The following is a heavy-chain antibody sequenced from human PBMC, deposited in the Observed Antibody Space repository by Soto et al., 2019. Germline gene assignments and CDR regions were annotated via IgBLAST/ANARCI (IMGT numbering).Heavy chain of an antibody. CDR3: ARERRSYYGSGSSDNWFDP. J-gene: IGHJ5*02. V-gene: IGHV4-59*11. D-gene: IGHD3-10*01. CDR2: LYYSGTT. CDR1: GGYITNPY. Sequence: LSLTCTVSGGYITNPYWGWIRQPPGKGLEWMGYLYYSGTTNYNPSLKSRLTMSVDTSKNQFSLSLTSATAAVTAVYYCARERRSYYGSGSSDNWFDPWGQGTLVTVSS.